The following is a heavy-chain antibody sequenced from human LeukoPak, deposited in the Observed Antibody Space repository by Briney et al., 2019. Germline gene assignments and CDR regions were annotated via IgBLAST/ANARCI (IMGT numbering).Heavy chain of an antibody. V-gene: IGHV3-30*02. Sequence: GGSLRLSCAASGFTFSNYGMHWVRQAPGKGLEWVAFIRYDGSNKYYADSVKGRFTISRDNSKNTLYLQMNSLSAEDTAVYYCARDREGGYDYWGQGTLVTVSS. D-gene: IGHD5-12*01. J-gene: IGHJ4*02. CDR1: GFTFSNYG. CDR2: IRYDGSNK. CDR3: ARDREGGYDY.